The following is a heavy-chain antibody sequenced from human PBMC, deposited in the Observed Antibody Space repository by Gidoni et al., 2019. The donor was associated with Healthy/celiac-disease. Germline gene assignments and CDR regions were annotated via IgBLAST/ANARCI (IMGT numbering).Heavy chain of an antibody. J-gene: IGHJ4*02. V-gene: IGHV3-23*01. CDR2: ISGSGGST. CDR3: AKDIQSPGDDYYDSSGYYDY. D-gene: IGHD3-22*01. Sequence: EVQLLESGGGLVQPGGSLRLSCAASGFTFSSYAMSWVRQVPGKGLEWVSAISGSGGSTYYADSVKGRFTISRDNSKNTLYLQMNSLRAEDTAVYYCAKDIQSPGDDYYDSSGYYDYWGQGTLVTVSS. CDR1: GFTFSSYA.